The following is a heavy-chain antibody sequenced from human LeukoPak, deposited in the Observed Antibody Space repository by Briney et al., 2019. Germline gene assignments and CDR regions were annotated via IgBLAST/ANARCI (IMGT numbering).Heavy chain of an antibody. CDR2: IYHSGST. CDR3: ARDLIAVAVFDY. Sequence: PETLCLTCAVSGYSISSGYYWGWIRQPPGRGLEGIGSIYHSGSTYYNPSLKSPVTISVDTSKNQFSLKLSSVTAADTAVYYCARDLIAVAVFDYWGQGTLVTVS. J-gene: IGHJ4*02. V-gene: IGHV4-38-2*02. CDR1: GYSISSGYY. D-gene: IGHD6-19*01.